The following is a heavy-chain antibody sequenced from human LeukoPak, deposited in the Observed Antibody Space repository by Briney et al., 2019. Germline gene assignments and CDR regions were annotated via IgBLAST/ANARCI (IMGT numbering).Heavy chain of an antibody. D-gene: IGHD3-22*01. CDR3: ARPLIPDRSAYSDPFDI. J-gene: IGHJ3*02. CDR2: FYPGDSDT. V-gene: IGHV5-51*01. Sequence: GESLKISCKVFGYIFTNYWIRWVRELPGKGVGWVGVFYPGDSDTTYSPSFEGQVTISADKSISTVYLQWASLKASDTAMYYCARPLIPDRSAYSDPFDIWGQGTMVTVS. CDR1: GYIFTNYW.